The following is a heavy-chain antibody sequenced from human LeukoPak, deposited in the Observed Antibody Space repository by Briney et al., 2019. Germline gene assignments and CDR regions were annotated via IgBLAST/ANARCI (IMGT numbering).Heavy chain of an antibody. J-gene: IGHJ4*02. V-gene: IGHV4-39*01. D-gene: IGHD3-16*02. CDR1: GDSISSSSYY. CDR2: MYYSGST. CDR3: LSLTGHFDYVWGSYRPNYGDY. Sequence: SETLSLTCTVCGDSISSSSYYWGWIRQPPGKGLEWIGSMYYSGSTYYNPSLKSRVTISVDTSKNQFSLKLSSVTAADTAVYYCLSLTGHFDYVWGSYRPNYGDYWGQGTLVTVSS.